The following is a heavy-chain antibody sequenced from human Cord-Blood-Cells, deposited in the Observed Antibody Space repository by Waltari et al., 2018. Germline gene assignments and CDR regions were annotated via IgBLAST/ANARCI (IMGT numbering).Heavy chain of an antibody. CDR1: GFTFSNAW. J-gene: IGHJ4*02. CDR2: IKSKTEGGTT. CDR3: TTAGERYDFWSGYYLDY. V-gene: IGHV3-15*01. D-gene: IGHD3-3*01. Sequence: EVQLVESGGGLVKPGGSLRLSCAASGFTFSNAWMSWVRQAPGKGLEWVGRIKSKTEGGTTDYAAPVKGRFTISREYSKNTLYLQMNSLKTEDTAVYYCTTAGERYDFWSGYYLDYWGQGTLVTVSS.